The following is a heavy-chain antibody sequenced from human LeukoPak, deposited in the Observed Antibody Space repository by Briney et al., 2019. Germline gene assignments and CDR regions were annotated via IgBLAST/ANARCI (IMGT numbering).Heavy chain of an antibody. J-gene: IGHJ4*02. V-gene: IGHV4-39*01. CDR1: GGSISSSSYY. D-gene: IGHD6-13*01. CDR3: ARLTRSSWYYFDY. CDR2: IYYSGST. Sequence: PSETQSLTCTVSGGSISSSSYYWGWIRQPPGTGLEWIGSIYYSGSTYYNPSLKSRVTISVDTSKNQFSLKLSSVTAADTAVYYCARLTRSSWYYFDYWGQGTLVTVSS.